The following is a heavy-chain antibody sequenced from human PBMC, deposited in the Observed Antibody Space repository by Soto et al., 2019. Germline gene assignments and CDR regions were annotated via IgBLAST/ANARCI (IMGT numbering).Heavy chain of an antibody. CDR2: IYWDDDK. D-gene: IGHD3-3*01. Sequence: QITLKESGPTLVKPTQTLTLTCTFSGFSLSTSGVGVGWIRQPPGKALEGLVIIYWDDDKRYSPSLRSRLTISKDNARNQVVLIMTNVDPEDTATYFCAHRRIGVSQWNYGDFDYWGQGILVTVSS. CDR3: AHRRIGVSQWNYGDFDY. J-gene: IGHJ4*02. CDR1: GFSLSTSGVG. V-gene: IGHV2-5*02.